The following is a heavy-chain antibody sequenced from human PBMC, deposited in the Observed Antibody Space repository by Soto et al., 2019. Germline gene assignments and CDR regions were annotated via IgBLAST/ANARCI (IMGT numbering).Heavy chain of an antibody. CDR1: GGSFSCYY. J-gene: IGHJ5*02. D-gene: IGHD3-3*01. CDR3: ARENLNYDFWSGKLNWFDP. V-gene: IGHV4-34*01. Sequence: SETLSLTCAVYGGSFSCYYWIWIRQPPGKGLEWIGEINHSGSTNYNPSLKSRVTISVDTSKNQFSLKLSSVTAADTAVYYCARENLNYDFWSGKLNWFDPWGQGTLVTVLL. CDR2: INHSGST.